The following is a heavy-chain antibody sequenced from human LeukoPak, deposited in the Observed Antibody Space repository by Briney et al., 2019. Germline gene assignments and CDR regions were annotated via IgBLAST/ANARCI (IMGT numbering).Heavy chain of an antibody. J-gene: IGHJ6*03. CDR3: ARDSGYRFPLYYMDV. CDR1: GYTFTSYY. Sequence: ASVKVSCKASGYTFTSYYMHWVRQAPGQGLEWMGIINPSGGSTSYAQKFQGRVTMTRDMSTSTVYMELSSLRSEDTAVYYCARDSGYRFPLYYMDVWGKGTTVTVSS. CDR2: INPSGGST. V-gene: IGHV1-46*01. D-gene: IGHD5-24*01.